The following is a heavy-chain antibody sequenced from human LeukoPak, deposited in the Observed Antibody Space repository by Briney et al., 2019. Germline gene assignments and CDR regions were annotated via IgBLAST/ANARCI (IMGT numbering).Heavy chain of an antibody. J-gene: IGHJ6*03. CDR2: IKSKTDGGTT. V-gene: IGHV3-15*01. CDR3: TTKQAGDPPNYYYYYYMDV. Sequence: GGSLRLSCAASGFSFSYAWMSWVRQTPGKGLEWVGRIKSKTDGGTTDYAAPVKGRFTISRDDSKNTLYLQMNSLKTEDTAVYYCTTKQAGDPPNYYYYYYMDVWGKGTTVTVSS. CDR1: GFSFSYAW. D-gene: IGHD6-19*01.